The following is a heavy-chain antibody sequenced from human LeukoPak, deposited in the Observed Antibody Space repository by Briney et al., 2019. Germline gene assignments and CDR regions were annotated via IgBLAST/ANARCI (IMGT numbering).Heavy chain of an antibody. CDR1: GGSFSDYY. V-gene: IGHV4-34*01. CDR3: ARERGHSSGWGHYYYSLDV. CDR2: VDHPGGT. D-gene: IGHD3-10*01. Sequence: SETLSLTCAVYGGSFSDYYWTWIRQSPGEGLEWICEVDHPGGTNYSPSLRGRVAISVDTSKNQYSLRLTSVTAADTTVFYCARERGHSSGWGHYYYSLDVWGQGTAVTVSS. J-gene: IGHJ6*02.